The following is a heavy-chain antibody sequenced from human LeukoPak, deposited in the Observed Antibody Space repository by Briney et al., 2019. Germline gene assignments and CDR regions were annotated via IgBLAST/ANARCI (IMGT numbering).Heavy chain of an antibody. V-gene: IGHV3-23*01. D-gene: IGHD6-6*01. CDR1: GFTFSSYA. CDR3: ARDRSSSSGFDY. J-gene: IGHJ4*02. Sequence: GGSLRLSCAASGFTFSSYAMSWVRQAPGKGLEWVSAISGSGGSTYYADSVKGRFTISRDNSKNTLYLQMNSLRAEDTAVYYCARDRSSSSGFDYWGQGTLVTVSS. CDR2: ISGSGGST.